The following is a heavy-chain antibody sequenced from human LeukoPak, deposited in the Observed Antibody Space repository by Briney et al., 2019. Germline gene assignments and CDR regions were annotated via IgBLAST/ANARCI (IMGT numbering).Heavy chain of an antibody. J-gene: IGHJ3*01. CDR2: ISSSSSYL. Sequence: GSLRLSCAASGFTFNSYSMNWVRQAPGKGLEWVSSISSSSSYLYYADSVKGRFTISRDNSKNTLYLQMNSLRAEDTAVYYCARDILRYYDSSGYLWGQGTMVTVSS. CDR1: GFTFNSYS. CDR3: ARDILRYYDSSGYL. D-gene: IGHD3-22*01. V-gene: IGHV3-21*01.